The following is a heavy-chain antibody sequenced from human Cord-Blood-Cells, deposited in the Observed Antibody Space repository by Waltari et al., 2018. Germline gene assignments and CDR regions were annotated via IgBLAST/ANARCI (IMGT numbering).Heavy chain of an antibody. Sequence: QVQLQQWGAGLLKPSETLSLTCAVYGVSFSGYYWSWIRQPPGKGLGWIGEINHSGSTNYNPPFKCRVTISVDTSKKPFSLKLSSVTAADTAVYCCARVLRFLEWLFDCWCQGTLVTVSS. CDR3: ARVLRFLEWLFDC. V-gene: IGHV4-34*01. D-gene: IGHD3-3*01. J-gene: IGHJ4*02. CDR2: INHSGST. CDR1: GVSFSGYY.